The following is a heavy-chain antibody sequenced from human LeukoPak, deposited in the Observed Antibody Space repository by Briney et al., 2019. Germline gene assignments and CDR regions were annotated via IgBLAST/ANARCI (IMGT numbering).Heavy chain of an antibody. CDR1: GGSISSSSYY. CDR3: ARQTSDEYDILTDYYLGPAFDI. V-gene: IGHV4-39*01. CDR2: IYYSGST. J-gene: IGHJ3*02. Sequence: PSETLSLTCTVSGGSISSSSYYWGWIRQPPGKGLEWIGSIYYSGSTYYNPSLKSRVTISVDTSKNQFSLKLSSVTAADTAVYYCARQTSDEYDILTDYYLGPAFDIWGQGTMVTVSS. D-gene: IGHD3-9*01.